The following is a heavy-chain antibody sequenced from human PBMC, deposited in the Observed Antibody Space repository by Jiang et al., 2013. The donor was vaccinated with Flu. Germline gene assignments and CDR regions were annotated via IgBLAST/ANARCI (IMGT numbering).Heavy chain of an antibody. J-gene: IGHJ4*02. CDR2: FYHSGST. CDR3: AAQYGSGRHTAY. D-gene: IGHD3-10*01. CDR1: GYSIDNIYY. Sequence: PGLVKASETLSLTCAVSGYSIDNIYYWAWIRQPPGKGLEWIASFYHSGSTYYKPSLRSRVTISLDTSKNQFSLKLRSVTAADTAVYYCAAQYGSGRHTAYWGQGTLVNVAS. V-gene: IGHV4-38-2*01.